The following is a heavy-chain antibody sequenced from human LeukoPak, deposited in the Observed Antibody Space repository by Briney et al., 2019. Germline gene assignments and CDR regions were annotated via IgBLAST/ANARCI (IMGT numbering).Heavy chain of an antibody. V-gene: IGHV3-30*06. CDR2: ISYDGSNK. Sequence: PGGSLRLSCAASGFTFSSYGMHWVRQAPGKGLEWVAVISYDGSNKYYADSVKGRFTISRDNSKNTLYLQMNGLRAEDTAVYYCARELAALDYWGQGTLVTVSS. J-gene: IGHJ4*02. CDR3: ARELAALDY. D-gene: IGHD6-13*01. CDR1: GFTFSSYG.